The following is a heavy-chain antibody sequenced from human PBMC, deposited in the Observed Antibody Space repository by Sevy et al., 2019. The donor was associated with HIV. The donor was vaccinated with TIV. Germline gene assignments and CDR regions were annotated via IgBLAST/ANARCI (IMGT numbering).Heavy chain of an antibody. D-gene: IGHD5-18*01. V-gene: IGHV4-30-2*01. Sequence: SETLSLTCAVSGGSISSGGYSWSWIRQPPGKGLEWIGYFYHSGSTYYNPSLKSRVTISVDRSKNQFSLKLSSVTAADTAVYYCASMRRGYSYGYFYWGQGTLVTVSS. CDR1: GGSISSGGYS. CDR2: FYHSGST. J-gene: IGHJ4*02. CDR3: ASMRRGYSYGYFY.